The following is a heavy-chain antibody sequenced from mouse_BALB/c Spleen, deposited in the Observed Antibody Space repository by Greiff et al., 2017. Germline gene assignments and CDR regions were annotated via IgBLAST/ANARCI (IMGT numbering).Heavy chain of an antibody. J-gene: IGHJ4*01. CDR3: ARPSYGNPRAMDY. CDR2: INPNNGGT. Sequence: VQLKESGPELVKPGASVKIPCKASGYTFTDYNMDWVKQSHGKSLEWIGDINPNNGGTIYNQKFKGKATLTVDKSSSTAYMELRSLTSEDTAVYYCARPSYGNPRAMDYWGQGTSVTVSS. V-gene: IGHV1-18*01. D-gene: IGHD2-10*02. CDR1: GYTFTDYN.